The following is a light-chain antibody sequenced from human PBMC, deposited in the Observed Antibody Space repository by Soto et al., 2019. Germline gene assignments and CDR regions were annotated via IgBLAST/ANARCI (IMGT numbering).Light chain of an antibody. V-gene: IGLV2-8*01. Sequence: QSVLTQPPSASGSPGQSVTISCTGTSSDVGGYNYVSWYQQHPGKAPKLMIYEVSKRPSGVPDRFSGSKSGNTASLTVSGLQAEDEADYHCSSYAGINNYVFGSGTKLTVL. CDR3: SSYAGINNYV. CDR1: SSDVGGYNY. CDR2: EVS. J-gene: IGLJ1*01.